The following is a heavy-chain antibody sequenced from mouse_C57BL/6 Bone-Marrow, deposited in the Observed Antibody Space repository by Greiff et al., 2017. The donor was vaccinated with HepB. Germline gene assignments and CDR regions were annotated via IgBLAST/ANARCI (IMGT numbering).Heavy chain of an antibody. J-gene: IGHJ3*01. CDR1: GFTFSSYA. CDR2: ISDGGSYT. CDR3: ARGYDIAWCAY. D-gene: IGHD2-14*01. Sequence: EVHLVESGGGLVKPGGSLKLSCAASGFTFSSYAMSWVRQTPEKRLEWVATISDGGSYTYYPDNVKGRFTISRENAKNNLYLQISHLKSEDTAMYYCARGYDIAWCAYWGQGTLVTVSA. V-gene: IGHV5-4*01.